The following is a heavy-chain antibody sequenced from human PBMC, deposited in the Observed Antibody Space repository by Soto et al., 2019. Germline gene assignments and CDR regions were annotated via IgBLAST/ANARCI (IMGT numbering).Heavy chain of an antibody. V-gene: IGHV4-34*01. CDR3: ARTHRHSSGRGNDY. CDR1: GGSFSGYY. CDR2: INHSGST. D-gene: IGHD6-19*01. Sequence: SETPSLTCAVYGGSFSGYYWSWIRQPPGKGLEWIGEINHSGSTNYNPSLKSRVTISVDTSKNQFSLKLSSVTAADTAVYYCARTHRHSSGRGNDYWGQGTLVTVSS. J-gene: IGHJ4*02.